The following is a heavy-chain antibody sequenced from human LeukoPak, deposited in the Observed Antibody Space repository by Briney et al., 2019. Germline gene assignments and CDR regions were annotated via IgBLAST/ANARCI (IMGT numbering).Heavy chain of an antibody. V-gene: IGHV4-30-2*01. Sequence: SQTLSLTCTVSGGSISSGGYYWSWIRQPPGKGLEWIGYIYHSGSTYYNPSLKSRVTISVDTSKNQFSLKLSSVTAADTAVYYCARGFGSSSWAHFDYWGQGTLVTVSS. CDR3: ARGFGSSSWAHFDY. CDR2: IYHSGST. D-gene: IGHD6-13*01. CDR1: GGSISSGGYY. J-gene: IGHJ4*02.